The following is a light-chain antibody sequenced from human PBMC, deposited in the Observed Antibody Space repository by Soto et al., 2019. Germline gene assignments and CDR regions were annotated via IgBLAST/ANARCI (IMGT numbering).Light chain of an antibody. J-gene: IGLJ2*01. CDR3: TSYSSSSPVL. CDR2: EVT. Sequence: QSVLTQPASVSGSLGQSITISCTGTSSDVGAYNYVSWYQQHPDKAPKLLIFEVTNRPSGVSGRSSGSKSGITASLSISGLQPEDEADYYCTSYSSSSPVLFGGGTKLTVL. V-gene: IGLV2-14*01. CDR1: SSDVGAYNY.